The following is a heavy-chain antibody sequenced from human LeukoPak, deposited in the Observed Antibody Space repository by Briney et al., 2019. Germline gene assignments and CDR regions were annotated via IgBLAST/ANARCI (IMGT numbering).Heavy chain of an antibody. J-gene: IGHJ5*02. D-gene: IGHD3-22*01. CDR3: ARGDYYDSSSGWFDP. V-gene: IGHV4-4*07. Sequence: SETLSLTCTVSGGSISSYYWSWIRQPAGRGLEWIGRIYTSGSTNYNPSLKSRVTMSVDTSKNQFSLKLSSVTAADTAVYYCARGDYYDSSSGWFDPWGQGTLVTVSS. CDR1: GGSISSYY. CDR2: IYTSGST.